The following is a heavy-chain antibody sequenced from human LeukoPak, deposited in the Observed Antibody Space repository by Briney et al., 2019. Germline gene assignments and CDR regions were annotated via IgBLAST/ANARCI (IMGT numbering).Heavy chain of an antibody. J-gene: IGHJ5*02. CDR2: IYSGGST. CDR1: GFTVSSNY. CDR3: ARTLYRSPLWFDP. V-gene: IGHV3-66*01. D-gene: IGHD6-19*01. Sequence: GGSLRLSCAASGFTVSSNYMSWVRQAPGKGLEWVSVIYSGGSTYYADSVKGRFTISRDNSKNTLYLQMNSLRAEDTAVYYCARTLYRSPLWFDPWGQGTLVTVSS.